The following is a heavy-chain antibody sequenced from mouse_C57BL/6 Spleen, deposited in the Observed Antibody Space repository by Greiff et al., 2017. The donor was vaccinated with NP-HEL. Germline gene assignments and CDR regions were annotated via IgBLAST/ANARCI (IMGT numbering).Heavy chain of an antibody. CDR3: AREGITTVVAPFDY. J-gene: IGHJ2*01. CDR2: IYPGSGNT. D-gene: IGHD1-1*01. V-gene: IGHV1-76*01. CDR1: GYTFTDYY. Sequence: LVESGAELVRPGASVKLSCKASGYTFTDYYINWVKQRPGQGLEWIARIYPGSGNTYYNEKFKGKATLTAEKSSSTAYMQLSSLTSEDAAVYFCAREGITTVVAPFDYWGQGTTLTVSS.